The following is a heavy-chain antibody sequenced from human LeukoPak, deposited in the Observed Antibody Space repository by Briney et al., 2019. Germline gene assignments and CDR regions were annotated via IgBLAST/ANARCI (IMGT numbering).Heavy chain of an antibody. CDR2: IYHSGST. J-gene: IGHJ4*02. CDR1: GYSISSGYY. V-gene: IGHV4-38-2*01. D-gene: IGHD3-16*01. CDR3: ARLVWGSLTGYYFDY. Sequence: SETLSLTCAVSGYSISSGYYWGWIRQPPGKGLEWIGNIYHSGSTYYNPSLKSRVTISVDTSKNQFSLKLSSVTAADTAVYYCARLVWGSLTGYYFDYWGQGTLVTVSS.